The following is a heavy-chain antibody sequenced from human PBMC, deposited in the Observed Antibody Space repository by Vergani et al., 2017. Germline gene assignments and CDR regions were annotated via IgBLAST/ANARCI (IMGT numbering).Heavy chain of an antibody. CDR1: GFTFSSYS. Sequence: EVQLVESGGGLVKPGGSLRLSCAASGFTFSSYSMNWVRQAPGKGLEWVSSISSSSSYIYYADSVKGRFTISRDNAKNSLYLQMNSLRAEDTAVYYCASIPGYSYIKCDYYYYGMDVWGQGTTVTVSS. V-gene: IGHV3-21*01. CDR2: ISSSSSYI. D-gene: IGHD5-18*01. J-gene: IGHJ6*02. CDR3: ASIPGYSYIKCDYYYYGMDV.